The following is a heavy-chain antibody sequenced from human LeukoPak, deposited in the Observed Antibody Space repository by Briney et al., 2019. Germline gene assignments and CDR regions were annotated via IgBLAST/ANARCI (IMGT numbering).Heavy chain of an antibody. D-gene: IGHD5-12*01. CDR3: TTKVIRGNSGDDYDD. CDR1: GVTLSSYG. CDR2: ISSDGNDK. J-gene: IGHJ4*02. V-gene: IGHV3-30*03. Sequence: AGGSLRLSCAASGVTLSSYGMHWVRQAPGKGLEWVALISSDGNDKLYGDSVKGRFTISRDDSKSTLYLQMNSLRAEDTAVYYCTTKVIRGNSGDDYDDWGQGTLVTVSS.